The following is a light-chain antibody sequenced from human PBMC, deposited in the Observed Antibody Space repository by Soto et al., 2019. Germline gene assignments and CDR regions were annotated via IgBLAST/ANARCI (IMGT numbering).Light chain of an antibody. CDR1: SSDVGSYNL. V-gene: IGLV2-23*03. CDR3: CSYAGSSTVVV. Sequence: QSVLTQPASVSGSPGQSITISCNETSSDVGSYNLVSWYQQHQGKAPKLMNYEGSKRPSGVSNRFSGSKSGNTASLTISGLQAEEEADYYCCSYAGSSTVVVFGGGTKVTVL. CDR2: EGS. J-gene: IGLJ2*01.